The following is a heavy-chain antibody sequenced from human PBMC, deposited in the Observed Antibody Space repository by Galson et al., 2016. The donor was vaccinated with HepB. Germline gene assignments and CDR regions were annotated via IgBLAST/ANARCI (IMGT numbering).Heavy chain of an antibody. CDR2: INGGNGNT. D-gene: IGHD5-12*01. J-gene: IGHJ4*02. CDR1: GYTFTTYA. Sequence: SVKVSCKASGYTFTTYAMHWVRQAPGQRLEWMGWINGGNGNTKYSQRFQGRVTITRDTSASTAYMELSSLRSEDTAVYYCARSYSGYDRFDYWGQGSLVTVSS. V-gene: IGHV1-3*01. CDR3: ARSYSGYDRFDY.